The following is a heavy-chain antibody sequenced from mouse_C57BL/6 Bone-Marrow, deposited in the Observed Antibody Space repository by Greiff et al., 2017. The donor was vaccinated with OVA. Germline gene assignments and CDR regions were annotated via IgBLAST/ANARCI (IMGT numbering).Heavy chain of an antibody. CDR2: IYPGSGST. Sequence: VQLQQPGAELVKPGASVKMSCKASGYTFTSYWITWVKQRHGQGLEWIGDIYPGSGSTNYNEKFKSKATLTVDTSSSTAYMQLSSLTSEDSAVYDCAREGAYSNVPADWGKVTLVTVSA. V-gene: IGHV1-55*01. J-gene: IGHJ3*01. CDR1: GYTFTSYW. CDR3: AREGAYSNVPAD. D-gene: IGHD2-5*01.